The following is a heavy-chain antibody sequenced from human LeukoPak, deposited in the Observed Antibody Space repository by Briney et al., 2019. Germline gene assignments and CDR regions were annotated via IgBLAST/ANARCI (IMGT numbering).Heavy chain of an antibody. CDR2: IWYDGSNK. CDR1: GFTFSSYG. J-gene: IGHJ5*02. Sequence: GGSLRLSCAASGFTFSSYGMHWVRQAPGKGLEWVAVIWYDGSNKYYADSVKGRFTISRDNSKNTLYLQMNSLRADDTAVYYCARDRLWFGELFSPGWFDPWGQGTLVTVSS. CDR3: ARDRLWFGELFSPGWFDP. V-gene: IGHV3-33*01. D-gene: IGHD3-10*01.